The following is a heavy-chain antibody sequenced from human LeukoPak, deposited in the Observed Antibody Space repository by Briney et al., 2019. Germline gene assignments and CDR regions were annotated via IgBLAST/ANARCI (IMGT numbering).Heavy chain of an antibody. J-gene: IGHJ4*02. CDR1: GGTFSSYT. D-gene: IGHD2-2*01. CDR2: IIPILGIA. V-gene: IGHV1-69*02. Sequence: SVKVSCKASGGTFSSYTISWVRQAPGQGLEWMGRIIPILGIANYAQKFQGRVTITADKSKSTAYMELNSLRSEDTAVYYCAMGVVVQEYYFVYWGQGTLVTVSS. CDR3: AMGVVVQEYYFVY.